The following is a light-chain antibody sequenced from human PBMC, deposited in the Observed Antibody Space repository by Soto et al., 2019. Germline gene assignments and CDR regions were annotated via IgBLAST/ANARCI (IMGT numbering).Light chain of an antibody. CDR3: QHFGNSLYT. CDR2: GAS. J-gene: IGKJ2*01. CDR1: ESVASNY. Sequence: EVVMTLSPDTLSVSPGERATLSCGASESVASNYLAWYQQKPGQAPRLLVYGASTRATGIPDRFSGSGSGTDFTLTISRVEPEDFAVYYCQHFGNSLYTFGQGTNVDI. V-gene: IGKV3-20*01.